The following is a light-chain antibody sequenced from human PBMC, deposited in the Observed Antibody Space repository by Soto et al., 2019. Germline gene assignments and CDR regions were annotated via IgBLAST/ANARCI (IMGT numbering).Light chain of an antibody. CDR2: RTS. Sequence: VWPQSPGTLSLSPGERATLSCRASQSVSSSYLAWYQQKPGQAPRLLIYRTSNRATGIPDRFSGSGSGTDFTLTISRLEPEDFAVYWCQQYDSSPRTFGQGTKVDIK. CDR1: QSVSSSY. CDR3: QQYDSSPRT. J-gene: IGKJ1*01. V-gene: IGKV3-20*01.